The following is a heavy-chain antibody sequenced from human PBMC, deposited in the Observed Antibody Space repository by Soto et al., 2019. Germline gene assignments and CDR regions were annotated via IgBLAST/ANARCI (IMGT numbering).Heavy chain of an antibody. D-gene: IGHD6-13*01. V-gene: IGHV4-59*08. Sequence: SETLSLTCTVSGGSISSNYWSWIRQSPGKGLEWIGYIYYTGSTNYNPSLKSRVTISVDTSKNQFSLKLSSVTAADTAVYYCARAKAPLYSSSWYWFDPWGQGTLVTVSS. CDR1: GGSISSNY. CDR3: ARAKAPLYSSSWYWFDP. J-gene: IGHJ5*02. CDR2: IYYTGST.